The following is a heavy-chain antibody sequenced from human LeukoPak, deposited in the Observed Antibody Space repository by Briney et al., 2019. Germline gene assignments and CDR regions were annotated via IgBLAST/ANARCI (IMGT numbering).Heavy chain of an antibody. CDR1: GGSISSGDYY. Sequence: PSETLSLTCTVSGGSISSGDYYWSWIRQPPGKGLEWIGYIYYSGSTYYNPSLKSRVTISVDTSKNQFSLQLNSVTPEDTAVYYCVRDWRRAPGDDYYYYYGMDVWDQGTTVTVSS. CDR3: VRDWRRAPGDDYYYYYGMDV. D-gene: IGHD1-26*01. J-gene: IGHJ6*02. CDR2: IYYSGST. V-gene: IGHV4-30-4*01.